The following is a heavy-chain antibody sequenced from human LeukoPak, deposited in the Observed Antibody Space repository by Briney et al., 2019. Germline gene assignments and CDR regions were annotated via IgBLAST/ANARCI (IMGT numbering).Heavy chain of an antibody. D-gene: IGHD1-20*01. V-gene: IGHV3-74*01. CDR2: IDSDGSNT. CDR1: GFTFNNYW. Sequence: GGFLRLSCAASGFTFNNYWMHWVRQAPGKGLVWVSRIDSDGSNTNYADSVKGRFTISRDNAKNTLYLQMNSLRAEDTAVYYCARGVTGSLSGLYGLDVWGQGTTVTVSS. J-gene: IGHJ6*02. CDR3: ARGVTGSLSGLYGLDV.